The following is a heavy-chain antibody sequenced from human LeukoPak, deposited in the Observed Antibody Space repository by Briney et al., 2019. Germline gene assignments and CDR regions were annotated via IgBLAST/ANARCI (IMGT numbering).Heavy chain of an antibody. J-gene: IGHJ4*02. CDR3: ARHPNSNWDY. D-gene: IGHD1-1*01. CDR1: GYSFDEYA. V-gene: IGHV3-9*01. Sequence: GRSLRLSCAGSGYSFDEYAMHWVRQAPGKGLEWVSGINWKSDKIGYADSVKGRFTISRDNSKNSLYLQMNSLRVEDTAVYYCARHPNSNWDYWGQGTLVTVSS. CDR2: INWKSDKI.